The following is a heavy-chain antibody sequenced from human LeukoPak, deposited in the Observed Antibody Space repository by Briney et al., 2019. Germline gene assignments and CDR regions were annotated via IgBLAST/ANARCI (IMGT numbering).Heavy chain of an antibody. CDR1: GFTFSSYW. CDR3: ARAEWELPYPFDY. D-gene: IGHD1-26*01. CDR2: IKQDGSEK. Sequence: GGSLRLSCAASGFTFSSYWMSWVRQAPGKGLEWVANIKQDGSEKYYVDSVKGRFTISRDNAKNSLYLQMNSLRAEDTAVYYCARAEWELPYPFDYWGQGTLVTVSS. J-gene: IGHJ4*02. V-gene: IGHV3-7*01.